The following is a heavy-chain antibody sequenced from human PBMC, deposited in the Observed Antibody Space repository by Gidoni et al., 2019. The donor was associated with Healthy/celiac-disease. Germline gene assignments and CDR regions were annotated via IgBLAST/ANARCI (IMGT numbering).Heavy chain of an antibody. Sequence: EVQLVASGGGLVQPGGSLRLSCAASGFTFSSYWMSWVRQAPGKGLGWVANIRQDGSEKYYVDSVKGRFTISRDNAKNSLYLQMNSPRAEDTAVYYCARDGSDSSGYYVGSDFDYWGQGTLVTVSS. V-gene: IGHV3-7*01. CDR1: GFTFSSYW. J-gene: IGHJ4*02. CDR3: ARDGSDSSGYYVGSDFDY. CDR2: IRQDGSEK. D-gene: IGHD3-22*01.